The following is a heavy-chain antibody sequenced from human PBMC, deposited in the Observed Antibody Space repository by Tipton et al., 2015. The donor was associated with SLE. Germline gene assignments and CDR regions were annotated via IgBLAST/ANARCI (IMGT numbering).Heavy chain of an antibody. J-gene: IGHJ4*02. D-gene: IGHD3-10*01. CDR3: AKESPYTSGRYYYFDF. CDR1: GFTFSSYA. CDR2: ISGDT. Sequence: GSLRLSCAASGFTFSSYAMSWVRQAPGKGLEWVSSISGDTYYADSVKGRFSVSRDNSKNMLYLQMDSLRAEDTATYYCAKESPYTSGRYYYFDFWGQGTLVTVSS. V-gene: IGHV3-23*01.